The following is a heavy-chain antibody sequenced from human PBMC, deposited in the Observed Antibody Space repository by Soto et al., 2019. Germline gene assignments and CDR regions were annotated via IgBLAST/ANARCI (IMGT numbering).Heavy chain of an antibody. J-gene: IGHJ3*01. V-gene: IGHV3-21*01. CDR1: GFTLRRYS. CDR3: ARSPVGDAFNV. CDR2: ISSGSDYI. Sequence: EVQLVESGGGLVKPGGSLRLSCAASGFTLRRYSMNWVRQAPGKGLEWVSSISSGSDYIFYADSVKGRFTISRDNAKNSLFLQMNSLTAEDTAVYYCARSPVGDAFNVWGQGTVVTVSS.